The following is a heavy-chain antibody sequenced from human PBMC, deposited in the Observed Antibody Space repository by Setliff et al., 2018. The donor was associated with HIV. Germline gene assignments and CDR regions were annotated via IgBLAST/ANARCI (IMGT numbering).Heavy chain of an antibody. V-gene: IGHV1-46*01. D-gene: IGHD3-3*01. CDR3: ARDPSYSTYYDFWSGYYPHDALDI. Sequence: ASVKVSCKASGYTFTSYYIYWVRQVPGQGLEWMGIINPTGGKTNYAQKFQGRVTMTRDTATSTVHMELSSLRSEDTAVYYCARDPSYSTYYDFWSGYYPHDALDIWGQGTMVTVSS. CDR2: INPTGGKT. CDR1: GYTFTSYY. J-gene: IGHJ3*02.